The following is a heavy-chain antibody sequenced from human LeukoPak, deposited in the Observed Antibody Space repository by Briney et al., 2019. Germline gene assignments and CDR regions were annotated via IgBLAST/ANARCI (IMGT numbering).Heavy chain of an antibody. J-gene: IGHJ4*02. V-gene: IGHV1-18*01. CDR2: ISPYNGDT. CDR1: AYDFLSYG. D-gene: IGHD3-10*01. CDR3: ARDTSYGSGTFDY. Sequence: ASVKVSCKASAYDFLSYGITWVRQAPGQGPEWMGWISPYNGDTNYAQRLQGRVTMTTETSTTTAHMELRSLRSDDTAVYYCARDTSYGSGTFDYWGQGTLVTVSS.